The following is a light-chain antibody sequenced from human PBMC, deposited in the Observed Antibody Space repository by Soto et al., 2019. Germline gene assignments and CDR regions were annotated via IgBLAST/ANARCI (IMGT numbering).Light chain of an antibody. Sequence: ANQLTQYPSSLSASVGDRVTITCRGSQAISSALAWYQQKPGKPPKLLIYDASTLQSGVPSRFRGTGSATPFTLTITSLQHEDFAPYYCQQFNNWPVTVGPGTKVDSK. CDR3: QQFNNWPVT. J-gene: IGKJ3*01. CDR1: QAISSA. V-gene: IGKV1D-13*01. CDR2: DAS.